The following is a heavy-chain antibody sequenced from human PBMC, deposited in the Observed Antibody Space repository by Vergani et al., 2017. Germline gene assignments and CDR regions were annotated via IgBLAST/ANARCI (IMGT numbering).Heavy chain of an antibody. CDR1: GFTFSDYY. V-gene: IGHV3-11*04. Sequence: QVQLVESGGGLVKPGGSLRLSCAASGFTFSDYYMSWIRQAPGKGLEWVSYISSSSSTIYYADSVKGRFTISRDNAKNSLYLQMNSLRAEDTAVYYCARGEEMSEAHNYYDNPFDYWGQGTLVTVSS. CDR3: ARGEEMSEAHNYYDNPFDY. CDR2: ISSSSSTI. J-gene: IGHJ4*02. D-gene: IGHD3-22*01.